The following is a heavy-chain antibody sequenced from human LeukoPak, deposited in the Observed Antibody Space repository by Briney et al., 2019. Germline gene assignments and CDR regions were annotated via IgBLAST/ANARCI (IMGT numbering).Heavy chain of an antibody. J-gene: IGHJ4*02. CDR2: VYYSGST. Sequence: SETLSLTCTVPGGSISSDSYYWAWLRQPPGKGLEWIGSVYYSGSTHYIPSLKSRVIIPVDTSKNQFSLRLNSVTAADTAVYYCARRDGYNFYFDYWGQGTLVTVSS. CDR1: GGSISSDSYY. D-gene: IGHD5-24*01. V-gene: IGHV4-39*01. CDR3: ARRDGYNFYFDY.